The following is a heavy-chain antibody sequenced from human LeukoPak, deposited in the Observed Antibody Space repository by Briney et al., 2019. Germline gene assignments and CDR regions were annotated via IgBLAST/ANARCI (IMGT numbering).Heavy chain of an antibody. CDR2: INAGNDNT. CDR1: GYTFTSYA. CDR3: ARAGFLEWLSHDY. Sequence: ASVTVSCTASGYTFTSYAMHWVRQAPGQRLEWMGWINAGNDNTRYSQNFQGRVTITRDTSASTAYMELSSLRSEDTAVYYCARAGFLEWLSHDYWGQGTLVTVSS. J-gene: IGHJ4*02. V-gene: IGHV1-3*01. D-gene: IGHD3-3*01.